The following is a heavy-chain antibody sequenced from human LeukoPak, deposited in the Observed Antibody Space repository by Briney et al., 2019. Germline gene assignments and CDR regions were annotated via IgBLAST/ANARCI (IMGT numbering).Heavy chain of an antibody. D-gene: IGHD6-19*01. V-gene: IGHV3-21*01. Sequence: PGGSLRLSCAASGFTFSSYSMNWVRQAPGKGLEWVSSISSSSSYIYYADSVKGRFTISRDNAKNSLYPQMNSLRAEDTAVYYCARVGQWLAIDYWGQGTLVTVSS. CDR1: GFTFSSYS. CDR3: ARVGQWLAIDY. J-gene: IGHJ4*02. CDR2: ISSSSSYI.